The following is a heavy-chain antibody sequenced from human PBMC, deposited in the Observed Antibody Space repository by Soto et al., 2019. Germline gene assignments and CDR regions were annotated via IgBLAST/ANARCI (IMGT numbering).Heavy chain of an antibody. CDR3: ARDPGDPTPFYMDV. J-gene: IGHJ6*03. V-gene: IGHV3-33*01. CDR2: IWNDGSNK. CDR1: GFTFSSYG. Sequence: QVQLVESGGGVVQPGRSLRLSCAASGFTFSSYGMHWVRQAPGKGLEWVAVIWNDGSNKYYADSVKGRFTISRDNSKSTLYLQMNSLRAEDTAVYYCARDPGDPTPFYMDVWGKGTTVTVSS.